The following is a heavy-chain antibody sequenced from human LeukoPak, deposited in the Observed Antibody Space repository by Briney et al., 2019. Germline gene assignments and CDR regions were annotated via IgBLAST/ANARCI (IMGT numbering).Heavy chain of an antibody. CDR1: GYSFTSYW. Sequence: GESLKISCKGSGYSFTSYWIGWVRQVPGKGLEWMGIIWPDDSDKRYSPSFQGQVTISADKSISTAYLQWSSLKASDTAMYYCAMIVGATTADDAFDIWGQGTMVTVSS. CDR3: AMIVGATTADDAFDI. CDR2: IWPDDSDK. J-gene: IGHJ3*02. V-gene: IGHV5-51*01. D-gene: IGHD1-26*01.